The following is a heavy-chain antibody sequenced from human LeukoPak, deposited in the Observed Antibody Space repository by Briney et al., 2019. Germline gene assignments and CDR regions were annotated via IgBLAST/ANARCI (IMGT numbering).Heavy chain of an antibody. J-gene: IGHJ4*02. V-gene: IGHV4-4*07. CDR3: ARRPIVVVVAATPGPPDY. CDR2: IHSSGKT. CDR1: GVSVSSSY. D-gene: IGHD2-15*01. Sequence: SETLSLTCSVSGVSVSSSYWTWIRQATGKGVEGSGHIHSSGKTNDNTSLKSRVTISVATSKNHFSLKLRSVTAADTAVYYCARRPIVVVVAATPGPPDYWGQGALVTVSS.